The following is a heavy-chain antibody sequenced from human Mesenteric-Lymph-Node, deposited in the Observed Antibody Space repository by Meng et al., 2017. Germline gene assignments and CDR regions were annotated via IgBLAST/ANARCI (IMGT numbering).Heavy chain of an antibody. Sequence: QFEAVLSVAEEKTPGASVKVACKASGYTFSSYGFTWVRQAPGQGLEWLGWISTYNDNPKYAQTVQGRVTMTADTSTSTAYMELRSLTSDDTAVYYCARDLWPHIVVVTAPSEFWGQGTLVTVSS. CDR3: ARDLWPHIVVVTAPSEF. D-gene: IGHD2-21*02. CDR2: ISTYNDNP. V-gene: IGHV1-18*01. J-gene: IGHJ4*02. CDR1: GYTFSSYG.